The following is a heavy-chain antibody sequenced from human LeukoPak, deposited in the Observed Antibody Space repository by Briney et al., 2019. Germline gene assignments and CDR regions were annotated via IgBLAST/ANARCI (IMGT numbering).Heavy chain of an antibody. J-gene: IGHJ4*02. CDR3: ARDPMADFDY. D-gene: IGHD2-8*01. Sequence: GRSLRLSCAASGFTFSTYAFHWVRQAPGTGLEWVAVISSDGKSKIYADSVKGRFTISRDNPKNTLFLQMNSPRTEDTAVYYCARDPMADFDYWGQGALVTVSS. V-gene: IGHV3-30*04. CDR2: ISSDGKSK. CDR1: GFTFSTYA.